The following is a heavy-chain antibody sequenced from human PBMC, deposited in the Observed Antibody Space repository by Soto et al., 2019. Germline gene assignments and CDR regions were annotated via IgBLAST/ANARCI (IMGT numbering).Heavy chain of an antibody. Sequence: SETLSLTCTVSGGSISSYYWSWVRQPPGKGLEWIGYIYYSGSTNYNPSLKSRVTISVDTSKNQFSLKLSSVTAADTAVYYCARGYGDWDYYGMDVWGQGTTVTVSS. J-gene: IGHJ6*02. CDR3: ARGYGDWDYYGMDV. D-gene: IGHD4-17*01. CDR1: GGSISSYY. CDR2: IYYSGST. V-gene: IGHV4-59*01.